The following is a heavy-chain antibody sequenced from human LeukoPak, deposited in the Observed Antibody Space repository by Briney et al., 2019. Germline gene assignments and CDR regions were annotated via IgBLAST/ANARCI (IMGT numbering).Heavy chain of an antibody. CDR2: INHSGST. D-gene: IGHD3-22*01. V-gene: IGHV4-34*01. J-gene: IGHJ4*02. CDR1: GGSFSGYY. Sequence: PSETLSLTCAAYGGSFSGYYWSWIRQPPGKGLEWIGEINHSGSTNYNPSLKSRVTISVDTSKNQFSLKLSSVTAADTAVYYCARVRTYYYDSSGYSPYYFDYWGQGTLVTVSS. CDR3: ARVRTYYYDSSGYSPYYFDY.